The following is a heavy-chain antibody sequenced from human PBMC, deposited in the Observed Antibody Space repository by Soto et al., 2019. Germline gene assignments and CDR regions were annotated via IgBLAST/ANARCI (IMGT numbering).Heavy chain of an antibody. V-gene: IGHV3-64*01. Sequence: VGSLRLSCAASGFTFGTYAMHWVRQAPGKGLEYVSAIDSNGGSTYYANSVKGRFTISRDNSKKTVYLQMGSLRVEDTAVYYCARHRNGDYVDIDYWGQGTLVTVS. CDR3: ARHRNGDYVDIDY. CDR2: IDSNGGST. J-gene: IGHJ4*02. D-gene: IGHD4-17*01. CDR1: GFTFGTYA.